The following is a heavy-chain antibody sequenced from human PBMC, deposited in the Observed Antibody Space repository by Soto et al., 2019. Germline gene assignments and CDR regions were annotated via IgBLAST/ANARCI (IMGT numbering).Heavy chain of an antibody. D-gene: IGHD3-22*01. CDR1: GGSISSYY. CDR2: IYYGGGT. Sequence: SETLSLTCTVSGGSISSYYWNLIRQPPGKGLEWIGDIYYGGGTNYNPSLKSRVTLSVDTSKNQFSLKLSSETAADTAVYYYASQYYYDSSGSQTFDYWGQGTQVTVSS. V-gene: IGHV4-59*01. J-gene: IGHJ4*02. CDR3: ASQYYYDSSGSQTFDY.